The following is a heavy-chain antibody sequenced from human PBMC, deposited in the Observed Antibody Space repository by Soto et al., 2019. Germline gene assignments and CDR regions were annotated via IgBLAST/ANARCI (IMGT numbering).Heavy chain of an antibody. D-gene: IGHD3-10*01. J-gene: IGHJ5*02. CDR1: GGSISSGGYY. CDR2: IYYSGST. Sequence: PSETLSLTCTVSGGSISSGGYYWSWIRQHPGKGLEWIGYIYYSGSTYYNPSLKSRVTISVDTSKNQFSLKLSSVTAADTAVYYCARLQELLWFGELTEQPDHWGQGTLVTVS. V-gene: IGHV4-31*03. CDR3: ARLQELLWFGELTEQPDH.